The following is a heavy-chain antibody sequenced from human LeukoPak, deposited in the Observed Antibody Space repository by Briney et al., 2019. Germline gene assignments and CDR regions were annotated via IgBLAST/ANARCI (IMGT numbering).Heavy chain of an antibody. CDR3: ARPQRYSSWYFDY. CDR1: GYSFTSQW. Sequence: GESLKISCKGSGYSFTSQWIGWVRQMPGKGLEWMGIIYPGDSDTRYSPSFQGQVTISADKSISTAYLQWSSLKASDTAMYYCARPQRYSSWYFDYWGQGTLVTVSS. CDR2: IYPGDSDT. J-gene: IGHJ4*02. D-gene: IGHD6-6*01. V-gene: IGHV5-51*01.